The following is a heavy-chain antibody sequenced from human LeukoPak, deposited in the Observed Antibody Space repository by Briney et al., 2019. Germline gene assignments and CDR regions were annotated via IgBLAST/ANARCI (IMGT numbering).Heavy chain of an antibody. CDR2: ISSSSSYI. D-gene: IGHD5-18*01. J-gene: IGHJ6*03. CDR3: ARGIQLWFGYMDV. Sequence: GGSLRLSCAASGFTFSSYSMNWVRQAPGKGLEWVSSISSSSSYIYYADSVKGRFTISRDNAKNSLYLQMNSLRAEDTAVYYCARGIQLWFGYMDVWGKGTTVTVSS. CDR1: GFTFSSYS. V-gene: IGHV3-21*01.